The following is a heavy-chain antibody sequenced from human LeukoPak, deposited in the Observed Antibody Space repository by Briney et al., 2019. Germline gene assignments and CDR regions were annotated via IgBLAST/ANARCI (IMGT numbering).Heavy chain of an antibody. CDR2: INPSGGST. V-gene: IGHV1-46*01. CDR3: ARDAGPSLVGATDDAFDI. Sequence: GASVKVSCKASGYTFTSYYMHWVRQAPGQGLEWMGIINPSGGSTSYAQKFQGRVTMTRDTSTSTVYMELSSLRSEDTAVYYCARDAGPSLVGATDDAFDIWGQGTMVTVSS. D-gene: IGHD1-26*01. J-gene: IGHJ3*02. CDR1: GYTFTSYY.